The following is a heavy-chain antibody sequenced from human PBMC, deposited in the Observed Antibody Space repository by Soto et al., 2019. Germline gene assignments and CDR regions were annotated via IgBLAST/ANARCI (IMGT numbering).Heavy chain of an antibody. D-gene: IGHD1-26*01. CDR2: ISYDGSNK. CDR3: AREGVGATTHYFDY. Sequence: LRLSCAASGFTFSSYAMHWVRQAPGKGLEWVAVISYDGSNKYYADSVKGRFTISRDNSKSTLYLQMNSLRAEDTAVYYCAREGVGATTHYFDYWGQGTLVTVSS. V-gene: IGHV3-30-3*01. J-gene: IGHJ4*02. CDR1: GFTFSSYA.